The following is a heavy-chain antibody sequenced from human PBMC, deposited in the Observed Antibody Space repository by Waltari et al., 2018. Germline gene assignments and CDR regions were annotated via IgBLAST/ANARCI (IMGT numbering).Heavy chain of an antibody. CDR1: GFTFSSYA. Sequence: QVQLVESGGGVVQPGRSLRLSCAASGFTFSSYAMHWVRQAPGKGLEWVAVISDDGSNKYYADSVKGRFTISRDNSKNTLYLQMNSLRAEDTAVYYCASQDGLEHGYWGQGTLVTVSS. CDR3: ASQDGLEHGY. CDR2: ISDDGSNK. V-gene: IGHV3-30-3*01. J-gene: IGHJ4*02. D-gene: IGHD1-1*01.